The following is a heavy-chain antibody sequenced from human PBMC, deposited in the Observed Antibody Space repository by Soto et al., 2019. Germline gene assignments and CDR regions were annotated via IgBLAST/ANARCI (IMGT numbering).Heavy chain of an antibody. CDR1: GFTFSNHA. CDR3: AKGRGSSSGVFDY. J-gene: IGHJ4*02. CDR2: ISSNAFAI. D-gene: IGHD7-27*01. Sequence: LRLSCTASGFTFSNHAMTWVRQAPGKGLEWVSVISSNAFAIYYADSVRGRFTISRDNSMNTVYLQVSSLRVEDTARYFCAKGRGSSSGVFDYWGQGALVTVSS. V-gene: IGHV3-23*01.